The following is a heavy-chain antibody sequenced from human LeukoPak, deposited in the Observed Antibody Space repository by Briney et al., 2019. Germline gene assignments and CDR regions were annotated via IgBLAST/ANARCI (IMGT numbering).Heavy chain of an antibody. D-gene: IGHD3-10*01. CDR2: ISYDGSNK. CDR3: ATPPSATLWFGELFTFNSLAP. Sequence: PGRSLRLSCAASGFTFSSYGMHWVRHAPGKGLEWVAVISYDGSNKYYADSVKGRFTISRDNSKNTLYLQMNSLRAEDTSVYSCATPPSATLWFGELFTFNSLAPWAQGTLVTV. CDR1: GFTFSSYG. J-gene: IGHJ5*02. V-gene: IGHV3-30*03.